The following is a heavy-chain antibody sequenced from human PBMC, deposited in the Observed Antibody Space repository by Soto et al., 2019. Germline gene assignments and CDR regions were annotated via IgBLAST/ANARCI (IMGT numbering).Heavy chain of an antibody. J-gene: IGHJ4*02. CDR1: GYNFTGYY. V-gene: IGHV1-2*04. D-gene: IGHD3-16*02. Sequence: ASVKVSCKASGYNFTGYYMHWVRQAPGQGLEWMGWINPNSGGTNYAQKFQGWVTMTRDTSISTAYMELSRLRSDDPAVYSGARGLGDYVWGSYRYDYWGQGTLVTVSS. CDR2: INPNSGGT. CDR3: ARGLGDYVWGSYRYDY.